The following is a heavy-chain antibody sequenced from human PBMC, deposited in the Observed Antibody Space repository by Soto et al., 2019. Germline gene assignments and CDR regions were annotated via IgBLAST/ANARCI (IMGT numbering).Heavy chain of an antibody. D-gene: IGHD4-17*01. CDR3: ARGSQYGAYSRWFDP. Sequence: QVQLVQSGAEVKKPGASVKVSCKASGYTFTSYDINWVRQATGQGLEYLGWMNPNSGNTAYVQKFEGRVTMTWDTSITTSYMVPSSLRSEDTAVYFCARGSQYGAYSRWFDPWGQGTLVTVSS. CDR1: GYTFTSYD. CDR2: MNPNSGNT. V-gene: IGHV1-8*01. J-gene: IGHJ5*02.